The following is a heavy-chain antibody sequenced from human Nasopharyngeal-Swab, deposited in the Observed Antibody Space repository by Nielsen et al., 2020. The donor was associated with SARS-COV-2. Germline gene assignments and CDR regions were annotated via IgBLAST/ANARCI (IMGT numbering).Heavy chain of an antibody. D-gene: IGHD1-26*01. CDR2: INHSGST. V-gene: IGHV4-34*01. CDR3: ARGRDYSGSSLDVTYYFDY. J-gene: IGHJ4*02. Sequence: WIRQPPGKGLEWIGEINHSGSTNYNPSLKSRVTISVDTSKNQFSLKLSSVTAADTAVYYCARGRDYSGSSLDVTYYFDYWGQGTRVTVSS.